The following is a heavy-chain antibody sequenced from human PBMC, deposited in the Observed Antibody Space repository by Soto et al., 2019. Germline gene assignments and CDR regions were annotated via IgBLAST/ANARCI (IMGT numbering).Heavy chain of an antibody. CDR2: ITWNSDRV. CDR1: GFTFDDYA. D-gene: IGHD6-13*01. CDR3: GKGLSIAAIDY. Sequence: EVQLVESGGGLVQPGRSLRLSCTASGFTFDDYALHWVRQAPGKGLEWVSGITWNSDRVDYADSVKGRFPISRDNARKSLYLQMNSLRAEDTALYFCGKGLSIAAIDYWGQGTLVTVSS. V-gene: IGHV3-9*01. J-gene: IGHJ4*02.